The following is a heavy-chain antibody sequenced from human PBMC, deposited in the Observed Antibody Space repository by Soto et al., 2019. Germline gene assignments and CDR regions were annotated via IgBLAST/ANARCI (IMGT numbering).Heavy chain of an antibody. J-gene: IGHJ6*02. CDR1: GGSISSGGYY. V-gene: IGHV4-31*03. CDR2: IYYSGST. Sequence: SETLSLTCTVSGGSISSGGYYWSWIRQHPGKGLQWNGYIYYSGSTYYNPSLKSRVTISVDTSKNQFSLKLSSVTAADTAVYYCARDGSGYDSFQGLYGMDVWGQGTTVTVSS. CDR3: ARDGSGYDSFQGLYGMDV. D-gene: IGHD5-12*01.